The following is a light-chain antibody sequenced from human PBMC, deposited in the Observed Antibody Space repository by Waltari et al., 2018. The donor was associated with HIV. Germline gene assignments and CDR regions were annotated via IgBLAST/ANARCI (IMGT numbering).Light chain of an antibody. CDR1: QDIHNY. CDR3: QQYNNVPLT. CDR2: DAS. J-gene: IGKJ4*01. Sequence: DIQMTHSPSSLSASVGDRVTITCRASQDIHNYLNWYQQKPGKAPKVLIYDASNLETGVPSRFSGSGSGTDFSFTINSLQPEDIGTYYCQQYNNVPLTFGGGTKVEIK. V-gene: IGKV1-33*01.